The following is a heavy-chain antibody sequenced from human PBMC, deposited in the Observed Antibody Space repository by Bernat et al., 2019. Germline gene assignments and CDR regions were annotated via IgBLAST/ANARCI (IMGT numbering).Heavy chain of an antibody. J-gene: IGHJ4*02. Sequence: EVQLLESGGGLVQPGGSLRLSCAASGFTFSSYAMSWVRQAPGKGLEWVSAISGSGGSTYYADSVKGRFTISRDSSKNTLYLQMNSLRAEDTAVYYCARERYCSSTSCSLFNYWGQGTLVTVSS. D-gene: IGHD2-2*01. CDR3: ARERYCSSTSCSLFNY. V-gene: IGHV3-23*01. CDR1: GFTFSSYA. CDR2: ISGSGGST.